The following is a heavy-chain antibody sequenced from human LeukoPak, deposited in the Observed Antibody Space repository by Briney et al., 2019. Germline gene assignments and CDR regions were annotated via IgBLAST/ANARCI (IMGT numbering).Heavy chain of an antibody. CDR3: AKGSYYDSSGYHSSLDY. CDR2: ISSSSSYI. J-gene: IGHJ4*02. CDR1: GFTFSAYG. Sequence: GGSLRLSCAASGFTFSAYGMNWVRQAPGKGLEWVSSISSSSSYIYYADSVRGRFTISRDNAKNSLYLQMNSLRAEDTAVYYCAKGSYYDSSGYHSSLDYWGQGTLVTVSS. D-gene: IGHD3-22*01. V-gene: IGHV3-21*04.